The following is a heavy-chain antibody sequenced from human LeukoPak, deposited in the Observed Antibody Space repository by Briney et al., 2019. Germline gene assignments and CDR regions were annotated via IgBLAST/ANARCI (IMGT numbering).Heavy chain of an antibody. V-gene: IGHV4-59*01. D-gene: IGHD3-16*01. J-gene: IGHJ4*02. CDR3: ARVGRGDHTWGSYYCDH. CDR1: GDSFSSYH. Sequence: SETLSLTCTVSGDSFSSYHWSWLRQPPGKGQEWIGYISSSGSTSYNTSLKSRVTISVDTSKNQFSLKLSSVTAADTAVYYCARVGRGDHTWGSYYCDHWGQGTLVSVSS. CDR2: ISSSGST.